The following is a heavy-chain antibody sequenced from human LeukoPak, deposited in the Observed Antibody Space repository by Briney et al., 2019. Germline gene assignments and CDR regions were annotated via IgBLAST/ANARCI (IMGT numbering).Heavy chain of an antibody. CDR2: ISAYNGNT. CDR3: ARGDVRWAYCGGDCYLIH. CDR1: GYTFTSYG. Sequence: GASVKVSCKASGYTFTSYGISWVRQAPGQGLEGMGWISAYNGNTNYAQKLQGRVTMTTDTSTSTAYMELRSLRSDDTAVYYCARGDVRWAYCGGDCYLIHWGQGTLVTVSS. J-gene: IGHJ4*02. D-gene: IGHD2-21*02. V-gene: IGHV1-18*01.